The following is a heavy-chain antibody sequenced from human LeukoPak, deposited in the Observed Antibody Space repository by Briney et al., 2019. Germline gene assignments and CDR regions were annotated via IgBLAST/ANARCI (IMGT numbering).Heavy chain of an antibody. Sequence: ASVKVSCKASGYTFNSYYMHWVRQAPGQGLEWMGIIYPGNGNTNYAQKFQGRVTMTRDTSTSTVYMELSNLRSQDSAVYYCASEVTATYYFDYWGQGTLVTVSS. J-gene: IGHJ4*02. CDR2: IYPGNGNT. D-gene: IGHD2-21*02. V-gene: IGHV1-46*02. CDR3: ASEVTATYYFDY. CDR1: GYTFNSYY.